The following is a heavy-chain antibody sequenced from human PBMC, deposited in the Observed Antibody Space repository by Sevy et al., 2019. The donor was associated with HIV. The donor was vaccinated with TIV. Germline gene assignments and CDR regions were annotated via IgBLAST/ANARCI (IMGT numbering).Heavy chain of an antibody. Sequence: ASVKVSGKASGYTFTSYGISWVRQAPGQGLEWMGWISAYNGNTNYAQKLQGRVTMTTDTSTSTAYMELRSLRSDDTAVYYCARGVYGSGSYYRGFFDYWGQGTLVTVSS. V-gene: IGHV1-18*04. CDR3: ARGVYGSGSYYRGFFDY. CDR2: ISAYNGNT. D-gene: IGHD3-10*01. J-gene: IGHJ4*02. CDR1: GYTFTSYG.